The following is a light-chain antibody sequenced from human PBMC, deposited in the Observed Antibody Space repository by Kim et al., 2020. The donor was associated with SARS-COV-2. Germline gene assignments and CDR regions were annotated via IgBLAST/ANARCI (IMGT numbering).Light chain of an antibody. CDR1: SSNIGSNF. CDR3: AAWDDSLSGWV. J-gene: IGLJ3*02. V-gene: IGLV1-47*01. Sequence: QSVLTQPHSASGTPGQRVTISCSGSSSNIGSNFVYWYQQLPGTAPKLLIYRDIQRPSGVPDRFSGSKSDTSASLAISGLRSEDEADYYCAAWDDSLSGWVFGGGTKLTVL. CDR2: RDI.